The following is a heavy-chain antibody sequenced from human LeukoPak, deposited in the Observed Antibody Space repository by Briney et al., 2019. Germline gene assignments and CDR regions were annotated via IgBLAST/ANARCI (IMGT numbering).Heavy chain of an antibody. Sequence: GRSLRLSCAASGFTFSSYAMHWVRQAPGKGLEWVAVISYDGSNKYYADSVKGRFTISRDNSKNTLYLQMNSLRAEDTAVYYCATPVSGGSYYYMDVWGKGTTVTVSS. D-gene: IGHD6-25*01. CDR3: ATPVSGGSYYYMDV. V-gene: IGHV3-30-3*01. CDR2: ISYDGSNK. CDR1: GFTFSSYA. J-gene: IGHJ6*03.